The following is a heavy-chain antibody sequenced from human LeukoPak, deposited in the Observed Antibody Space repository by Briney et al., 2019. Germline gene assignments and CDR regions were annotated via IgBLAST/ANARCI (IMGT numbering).Heavy chain of an antibody. CDR2: INSDGSST. D-gene: IGHD1-26*01. CDR1: GFTFSSYW. V-gene: IGHV3-74*01. Sequence: GGSLRLPCAASGFTFSSYWMHWVRQAPGKGLVWVSRINSDGSSTSYADSVKGRFTTSRDNAKNTLYLQMNSLRAEDTAVYYCARGGRGYYYYGMDVWGQGTTVTVSS. J-gene: IGHJ6*02. CDR3: ARGGRGYYYYGMDV.